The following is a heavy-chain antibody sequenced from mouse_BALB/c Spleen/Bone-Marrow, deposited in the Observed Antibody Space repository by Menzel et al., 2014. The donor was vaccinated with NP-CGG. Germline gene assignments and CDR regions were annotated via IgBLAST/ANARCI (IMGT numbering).Heavy chain of an antibody. CDR3: ARRELGPRWFTY. J-gene: IGHJ3*01. D-gene: IGHD3-1*01. CDR1: GYTFTGYW. Sequence: QVQLQQSGAEFVKPGASVKLSCKASGYTFTGYWMHWVKQRPGQGLEWIGEIDPSDSYTNYNQKFKGKATLTVDKSSSTAYMQLSSLTSEDSAVYYCARRELGPRWFTYWGQGTLVTVSA. V-gene: IGHV1-69*02. CDR2: IDPSDSYT.